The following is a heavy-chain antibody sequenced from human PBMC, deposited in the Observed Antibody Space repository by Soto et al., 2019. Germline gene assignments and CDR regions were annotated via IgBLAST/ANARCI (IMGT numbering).Heavy chain of an antibody. Sequence: HLQLQESGPGLVKPSETLSLTCTVSGGSISTSSYYWGWIRQPPGKGLEWIGTIYYSGSTYYNPSLKSRVTISVDTSKNQFSLKLSSVTAADTAVYYCARHHAQQQFDYWGQGTLVTVSS. D-gene: IGHD6-13*01. CDR3: ARHHAQQQFDY. J-gene: IGHJ4*02. CDR1: GGSISTSSYY. CDR2: IYYSGST. V-gene: IGHV4-39*01.